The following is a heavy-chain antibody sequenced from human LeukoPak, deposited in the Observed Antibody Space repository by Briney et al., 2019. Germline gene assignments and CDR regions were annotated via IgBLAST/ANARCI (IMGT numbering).Heavy chain of an antibody. CDR3: ARPGSASGYWVH. J-gene: IGHJ4*02. V-gene: IGHV3-66*01. Sequence: GGSLRLSCAASGFSVSSNYLSWVRQPPGKGLEWVSVIHSGGRTKYADSVRDRFTISRDTAKNTVYLQMNSLRVDDTAAYYCARPGSASGYWVHWGQGTLVTVSS. D-gene: IGHD3-3*01. CDR2: IHSGGRT. CDR1: GFSVSSNY.